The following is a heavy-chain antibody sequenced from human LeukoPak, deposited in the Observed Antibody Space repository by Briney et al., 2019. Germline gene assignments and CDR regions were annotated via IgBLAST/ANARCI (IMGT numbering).Heavy chain of an antibody. D-gene: IGHD5-12*01. V-gene: IGHV4-34*01. Sequence: PSETLSLTCAVYGGSFSGYYWSWIRQPPGKGLEWIGEINHSGSTNYNPSLKSRVTISVDTSKNQFSLKLSSVTAADTAVYYCAREETSGYLNDYWGQGTLVTVSS. CDR2: INHSGST. CDR1: GGSFSGYY. CDR3: AREETSGYLNDY. J-gene: IGHJ4*02.